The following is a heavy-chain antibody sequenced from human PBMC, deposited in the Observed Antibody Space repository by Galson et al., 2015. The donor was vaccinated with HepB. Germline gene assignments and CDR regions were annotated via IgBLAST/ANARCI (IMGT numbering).Heavy chain of an antibody. Sequence: SLRLSCAASGFTFSSYWMSWVRQAPGKGLEWVANIKQDGSEKYYVDSVKGRFTISRDNAKNSLYLQMNSLRAEDTAVHYCATWIQLRWNSGHYYYFDYWGQGTLVTVSS. CDR3: ATWIQLRWNSGHYYYFDY. V-gene: IGHV3-7*03. D-gene: IGHD5-18*01. CDR2: IKQDGSEK. J-gene: IGHJ4*02. CDR1: GFTFSSYW.